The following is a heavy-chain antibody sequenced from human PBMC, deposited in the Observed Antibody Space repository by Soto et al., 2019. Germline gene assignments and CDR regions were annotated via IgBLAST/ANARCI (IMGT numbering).Heavy chain of an antibody. CDR2: ISGSGGST. D-gene: IGHD3-10*01. Sequence: HPGGSLRLSCAASGVTFSSYAMSWVRQAPGKGLEWVSAISGSGGSTYYADSVKGRFTISRDNSKNTLYLQMNSLRAEDTAVYYCAKDLRGVYGLDAFDIWGQGTMVTVSS. V-gene: IGHV3-23*01. J-gene: IGHJ3*02. CDR1: GVTFSSYA. CDR3: AKDLRGVYGLDAFDI.